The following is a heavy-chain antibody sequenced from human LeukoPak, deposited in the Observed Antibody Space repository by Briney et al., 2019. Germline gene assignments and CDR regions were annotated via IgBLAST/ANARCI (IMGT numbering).Heavy chain of an antibody. CDR1: GFICSDYA. CDR3: AKSVAYCGGDCSTSPFDY. J-gene: IGHJ4*02. D-gene: IGHD2-21*02. Sequence: GGSLRLSCTASGFICSDYAMSWARQAPGRGLEWVAGISSSGSGGNTYYADSVKGRFTISRDNSKNTLYLQMNSLRAEDTAVYYCAKSVAYCGGDCSTSPFDYWGQGTLVTVSS. CDR2: ISSSGSGGNT. V-gene: IGHV3-23*01.